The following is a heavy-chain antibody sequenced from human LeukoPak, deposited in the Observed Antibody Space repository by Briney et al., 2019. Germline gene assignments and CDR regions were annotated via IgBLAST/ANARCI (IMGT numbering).Heavy chain of an antibody. Sequence: ASVKVSCKASGYTFISYDINWVRQATGQGLEWMGWMNPNSGNTGYAQKFQGRVTMTRKTSISTAYMELSSLRSEDTAVYYCARGPNEVSGSYRWFDPWGQGTLVTVSS. D-gene: IGHD1-26*01. CDR1: GYTFISYD. V-gene: IGHV1-8*01. CDR2: MNPNSGNT. J-gene: IGHJ5*02. CDR3: ARGPNEVSGSYRWFDP.